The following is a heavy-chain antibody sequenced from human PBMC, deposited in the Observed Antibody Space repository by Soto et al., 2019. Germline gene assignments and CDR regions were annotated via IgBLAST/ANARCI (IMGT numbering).Heavy chain of an antibody. CDR3: ARPTPDISIGTYYDFWSGPRERIFDD. Sequence: SETLSLTCAVYGGSFSGYYWSWIRQPPGKGLEWIGEINHSGSTNYNPSLKSRVTISVDTSKNQFSLKLSSVTAADTAVYYCARPTPDISIGTYYDFWSGPRERIFDDWGQGTLVTVS. CDR2: INHSGST. J-gene: IGHJ4*02. D-gene: IGHD3-3*01. CDR1: GGSFSGYY. V-gene: IGHV4-34*01.